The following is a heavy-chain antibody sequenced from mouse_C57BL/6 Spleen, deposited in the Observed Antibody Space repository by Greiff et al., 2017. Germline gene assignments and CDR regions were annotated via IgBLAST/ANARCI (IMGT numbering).Heavy chain of an antibody. CDR3: ASAEDYGSSYERVDY. CDR1: GYTFTSYW. D-gene: IGHD1-1*01. J-gene: IGHJ2*01. V-gene: IGHV1-69*01. Sequence: QVQLKQPGAELVMPGASVTLSCKASGYTFTSYWMHWVKQRPGQGLEWIGVIDPSDSYTNYNQKFKGKATLTVDTSSSTAYMQLSSLTSEDSAVYYCASAEDYGSSYERVDYWGQGTTLTVSS. CDR2: IDPSDSYT.